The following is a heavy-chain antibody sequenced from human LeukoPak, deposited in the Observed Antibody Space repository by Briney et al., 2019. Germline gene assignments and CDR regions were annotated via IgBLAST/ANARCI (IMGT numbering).Heavy chain of an antibody. Sequence: EGSLRLSCAASGFTFGSYWMSWVRQAPGKGLEWVANIKQDGSEKYYVDSVKGRFTISRDNAKNSLYLQMNSLRAEDTAVYYCARGGSSCSGWSMAFANYWGQGTLVTVSS. J-gene: IGHJ4*02. D-gene: IGHD6-19*01. CDR2: IKQDGSEK. V-gene: IGHV3-7*01. CDR3: ARGGSSCSGWSMAFANY. CDR1: GFTFGSYW.